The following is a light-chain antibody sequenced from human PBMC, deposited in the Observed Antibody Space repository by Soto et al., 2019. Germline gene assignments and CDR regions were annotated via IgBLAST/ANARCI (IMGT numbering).Light chain of an antibody. V-gene: IGKV1-5*01. CDR3: QQYSRDST. Sequence: DIQVTQSPSTLSASVGDRLTITCRASQSISRWWAWYQQKPGRAPKLLIYDASSLESGVPSRFSGSGSGTEFTLANSSLHRDDFASYYCQQYSRDSTCGGGTMVEI. J-gene: IGKJ4*02. CDR1: QSISRW. CDR2: DAS.